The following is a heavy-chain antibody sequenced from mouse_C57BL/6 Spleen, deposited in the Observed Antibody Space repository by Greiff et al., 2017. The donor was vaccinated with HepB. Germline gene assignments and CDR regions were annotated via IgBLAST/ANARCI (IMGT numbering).Heavy chain of an antibody. CDR1: GFTFSDYY. CDR3: ARAEAVTSYFDY. J-gene: IGHJ2*01. V-gene: IGHV5-16*01. Sequence: EVMLVESEGGLVQPGSSMKLSCTASGFTFSDYYMAWVRQVPEKGLEWVANINYDGSSTYYLDSLKSRFIISRDNAKNILYLQMSSLKSEDTATYYCARAEAVTSYFDYWGQGTTLTVSS. CDR2: INYDGSST. D-gene: IGHD2-2*01.